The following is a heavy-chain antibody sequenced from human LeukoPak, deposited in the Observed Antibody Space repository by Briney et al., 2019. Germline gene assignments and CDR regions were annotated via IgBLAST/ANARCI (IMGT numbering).Heavy chain of an antibody. CDR1: AGTFSCYA. J-gene: IGHJ4*02. V-gene: IGHV1-69*13. CDR2: TIPIFGTA. D-gene: IGHD2-2*01. CDR3: ARDQRYCSSTSCDVN. Sequence: SVKVSCKGSAGTFSCYAISWVRQAPGQGLEWMGGTIPIFGTAYYAHKFQGRFTITADESTSTAYMELSSLRSEDTAVYYCARDQRYCSSTSCDVNWGQGALGTVSS.